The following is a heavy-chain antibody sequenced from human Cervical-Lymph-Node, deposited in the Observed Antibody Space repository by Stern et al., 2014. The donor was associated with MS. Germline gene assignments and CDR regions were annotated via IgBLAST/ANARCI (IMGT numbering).Heavy chain of an antibody. CDR1: GASFSDNY. D-gene: IGHD1-1*01. J-gene: IGHJ3*01. CDR2: LNCTGAT. CDR3: ARERKVERSARLLVSFDV. V-gene: IGHV4-34*01. Sequence: QVQLQQWGAGLLRPSETLSLTCAVHGASFSDNYWSWIRQTPGKGLEWIGELNCTGATASNPSLISRPPLSVDPSRIQFSLKLISLTAADTAMYYCARERKVERSARLLVSFDVWGQGTLVTFSS.